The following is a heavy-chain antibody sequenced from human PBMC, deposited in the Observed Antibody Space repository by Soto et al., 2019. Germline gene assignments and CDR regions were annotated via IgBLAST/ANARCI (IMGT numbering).Heavy chain of an antibody. CDR3: ATGVIWIGYFTVDS. V-gene: IGHV1-69*13. Sequence: ASVKVSCKASGGSFGNSAINWVRQTPGQGLEWLGGFIPVYRTLNYAQKFQGRVTITAGESTGTAYMTLSSLASNDTAVYYCATGVIWIGYFTVDSWGQGTRVTVSS. D-gene: IGHD3-3*01. CDR1: GGSFGNSA. J-gene: IGHJ4*02. CDR2: FIPVYRTL.